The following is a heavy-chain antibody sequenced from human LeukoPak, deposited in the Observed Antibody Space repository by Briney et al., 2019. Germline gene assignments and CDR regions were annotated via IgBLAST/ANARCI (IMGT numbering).Heavy chain of an antibody. CDR3: ARDRQYSSSHDY. D-gene: IGHD6-6*01. V-gene: IGHV1-2*02. J-gene: IGHJ4*02. CDR1: GYTFTGYY. Sequence: ASVKVSCKASGYTFTGYYMHWVRQAPGQGLEWMGWINPNSGGTNYAQKFQGRVTMTRDTSISTAYMELSRLRSDDTAVYYCARDRQYSSSHDYWGQGTLVTVSS. CDR2: INPNSGGT.